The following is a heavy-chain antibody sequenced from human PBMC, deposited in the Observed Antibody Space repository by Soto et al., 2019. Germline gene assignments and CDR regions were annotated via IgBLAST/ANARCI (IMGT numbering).Heavy chain of an antibody. CDR3: ARGHPDSSGSYRCDY. CDR2: IIPIFGTA. CDR1: GGTFSSYA. Sequence: ASVKVSCKASGGTFSSYAISWVRQAPGQGLEWMGGIIPIFGTANYAQKFQGRVTITADESTSTAYMELSSLRSEDTAVYYCARGHPDSSGSYRCDYWGQGTLVTVS. J-gene: IGHJ4*02. V-gene: IGHV1-69*13. D-gene: IGHD3-22*01.